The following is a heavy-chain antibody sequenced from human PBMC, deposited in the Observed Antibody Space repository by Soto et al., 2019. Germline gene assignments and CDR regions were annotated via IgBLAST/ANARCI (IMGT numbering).Heavy chain of an antibody. J-gene: IGHJ4*02. V-gene: IGHV3-21*01. CDR3: ARLRDYGDPRTFDY. Sequence: EVQLVESGGGLVKPGGSLRLSCAASGFTFSSYSMNWVRQAPGKGLEWVSSIISSSSYIYYADSVKGRFTISRDNAKNSLYLQMNSLRAEDTAVYYCARLRDYGDPRTFDYWGQGTLVTVSS. CDR1: GFTFSSYS. D-gene: IGHD4-17*01. CDR2: IISSSSYI.